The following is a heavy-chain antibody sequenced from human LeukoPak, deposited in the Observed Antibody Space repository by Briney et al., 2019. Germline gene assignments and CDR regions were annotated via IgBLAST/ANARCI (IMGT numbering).Heavy chain of an antibody. V-gene: IGHV5-51*01. CDR2: IYPGDSDA. D-gene: IGHD5-12*01. CDR3: ARHVDIVATTYFDY. CDR1: GYSFTSYW. J-gene: IGHJ4*02. Sequence: GESLKISCKGSGYSFTSYWIGWVRQMPGKGLEWMGIIYPGDSDARYSPSFQGQVTISADKSISPAYLQWSSLKASDTAMYYCARHVDIVATTYFDYWGQGTLVTVSS.